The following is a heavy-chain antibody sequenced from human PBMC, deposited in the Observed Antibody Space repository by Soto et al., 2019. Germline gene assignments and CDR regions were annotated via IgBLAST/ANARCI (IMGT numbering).Heavy chain of an antibody. CDR1: GFTFSTSW. J-gene: IGHJ4*02. V-gene: IGHV3-74*01. Sequence: EVQLVESGGDLIQPGGSLRISCAASGFTFSTSWMHWVRQTPGEGLVWVSRINSDGTTINYADSVKGRFTISRDNAKNTLYLQMNSLRADDTAVYYCTRAGSYRFDYWGQGTLVTVSS. D-gene: IGHD1-26*01. CDR2: INSDGTTI. CDR3: TRAGSYRFDY.